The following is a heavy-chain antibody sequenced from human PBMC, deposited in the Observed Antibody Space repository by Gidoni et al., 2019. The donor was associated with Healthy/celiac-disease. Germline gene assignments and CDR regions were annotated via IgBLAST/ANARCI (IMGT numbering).Heavy chain of an antibody. V-gene: IGHV1-69*01. CDR1: GGPFSSYA. Sequence: VQLVQSGAEVKKPASSVKVSCKASGGPFSSYAISWVRQSPGQGLEWMGGIIPNFGKANYAQKFQCRVTITADESTSTAYMELSSLRSEDTAVYYWARESSGSYRGDLNWFDPWGQGTLVTVSS. CDR2: IIPNFGKA. CDR3: ARESSGSYRGDLNWFDP. J-gene: IGHJ5*02. D-gene: IGHD1-26*01.